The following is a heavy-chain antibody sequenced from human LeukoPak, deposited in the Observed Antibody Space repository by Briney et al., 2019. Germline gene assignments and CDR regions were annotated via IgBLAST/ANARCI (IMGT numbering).Heavy chain of an antibody. J-gene: IGHJ4*02. CDR3: ARGYGNFDY. V-gene: IGHV3-48*03. CDR1: GFTFSRSE. CDR2: ITSNGTTT. Sequence: GGCLRLSCAASGFTFSRSEMSWVRQAPGKGLEWDSYITSNGTTTYYADSVKVRLTISRVNAKNSVYLQMNSLRAEDTAVYYCARGYGNFDYWGQGTLVTVSS. D-gene: IGHD5-18*01.